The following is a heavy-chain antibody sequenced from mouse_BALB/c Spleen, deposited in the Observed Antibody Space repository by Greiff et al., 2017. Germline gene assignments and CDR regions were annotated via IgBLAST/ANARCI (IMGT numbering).Heavy chain of an antibody. D-gene: IGHD3-1*01. CDR3: TRSGGFAY. Sequence: LQESGAELVKPGASVKLSCKASGYTFTSYYMYWVKQRPGQGLEWIGEINPSNGGTNFNEKFKSKATLTVDKSSSTAYMQLSSLTSEDSAVYYCTRSGGFAYWGQGTLVTVSA. V-gene: IGHV1S81*02. CDR2: INPSNGGT. CDR1: GYTFTSYY. J-gene: IGHJ3*01.